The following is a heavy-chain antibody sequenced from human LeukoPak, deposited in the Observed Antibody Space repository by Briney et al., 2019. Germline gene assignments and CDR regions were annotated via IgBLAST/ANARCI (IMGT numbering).Heavy chain of an antibody. V-gene: IGHV4-34*01. CDR1: GGSFSGYY. Sequence: PSETLSLTCAVYGGSFSGYYWSWIRQPPGKGLEWIGEINHSGSTNYNPSLKSRVTISVDTSKNQFSLKLSSVTAADTAVYYCATAYWLGVSYFDYWGQGTLVTVSS. CDR2: INHSGST. J-gene: IGHJ4*02. CDR3: ATAYWLGVSYFDY. D-gene: IGHD3-10*01.